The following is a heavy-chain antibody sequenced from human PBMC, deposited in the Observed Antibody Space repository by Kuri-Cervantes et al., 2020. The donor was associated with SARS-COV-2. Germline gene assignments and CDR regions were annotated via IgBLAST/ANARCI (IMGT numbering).Heavy chain of an antibody. Sequence: ASVKVSCKASGYTFTSYYMHWVRQAPGKGLEWMGGFDPEDGETIYAQKFQGRVTMTEDTSTDTAYMELSSLRSEDTAVYYCATGSMIVFYYYGMDVWGRGTTVTVSS. CDR2: FDPEDGET. J-gene: IGHJ6*02. CDR3: ATGSMIVFYYYGMDV. CDR1: GYTFTSYY. V-gene: IGHV1-24*01. D-gene: IGHD3-22*01.